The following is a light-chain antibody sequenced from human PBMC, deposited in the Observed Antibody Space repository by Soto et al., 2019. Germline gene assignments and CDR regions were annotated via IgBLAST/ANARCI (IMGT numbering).Light chain of an antibody. V-gene: IGLV1-40*01. CDR1: SSNIGAGFD. J-gene: IGLJ1*01. CDR3: SSYTSSSTLDV. CDR2: GNN. Sequence: QSVLTQPPSVSGAPGQRVTIPCTGTSSNIGAGFDVHWYQHLPGTAPKLLIYGNNHRPSGVPDRFSGSKSGNTASLTISGLQAEDEADYYCSSYTSSSTLDVFGTGTKLTVL.